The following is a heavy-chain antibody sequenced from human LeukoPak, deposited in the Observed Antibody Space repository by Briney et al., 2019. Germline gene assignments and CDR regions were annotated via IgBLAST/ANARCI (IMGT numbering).Heavy chain of an antibody. Sequence: GGSLRLSCAASGFTFSSYSMNWVRQAPGKGLEWVSYISSSSSTIYYADSVKGRFTISRDNAKNSLYLQMNSLRAEDTAVYYCARDSSSSWPYYFDYWGQGTLVTVSS. V-gene: IGHV3-48*04. J-gene: IGHJ4*02. CDR2: ISSSSSTI. D-gene: IGHD6-13*01. CDR1: GFTFSSYS. CDR3: ARDSSSSWPYYFDY.